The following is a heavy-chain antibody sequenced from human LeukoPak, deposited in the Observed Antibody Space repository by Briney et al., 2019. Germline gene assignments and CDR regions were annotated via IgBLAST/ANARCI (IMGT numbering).Heavy chain of an antibody. CDR3: ARGVSGGNGSNFDY. Sequence: SETLSLTCAVYGGSFSGYYWSWIRQPPGKGLECFGEINHSGSTNYNPSLKSRVAISVDTSKNQFSLKLSSVTAADTAVYYCARGVSGGNGSNFDYWGQGTLVTVSS. V-gene: IGHV4-34*01. D-gene: IGHD1-26*01. CDR1: GGSFSGYY. CDR2: INHSGST. J-gene: IGHJ4*02.